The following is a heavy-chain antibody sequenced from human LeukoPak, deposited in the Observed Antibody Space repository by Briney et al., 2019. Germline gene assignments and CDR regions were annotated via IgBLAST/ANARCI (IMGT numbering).Heavy chain of an antibody. CDR3: AKSVTYYYGSSGDY. CDR2: IRSKAYGGTT. J-gene: IGHJ4*02. D-gene: IGHD3-10*01. CDR1: GFTFGDYA. Sequence: GGSLRLPCTASGFTFGDYAMSWVRQAPGKGLEWVGFIRSKAYGGTTEYAASVKGRFTISRDDSKSIAYLQMNSLRAEDTAVYYCAKSVTYYYGSSGDYWGQGTLVTVSS. V-gene: IGHV3-49*04.